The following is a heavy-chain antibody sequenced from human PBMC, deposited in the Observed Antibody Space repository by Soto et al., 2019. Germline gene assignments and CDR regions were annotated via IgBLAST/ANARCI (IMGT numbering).Heavy chain of an antibody. CDR1: GFTFSNAW. V-gene: IGHV3-15*01. Sequence: PGGSLRLSCAASGFTFSNAWMSWVRQAPGKGLEWVGRIKSKTDGGTTDYAAPVKGRFTISRDDSKNTLYLQMNSLKTEGTAVYYCTTAASIAARPARGYGMDVWGQGTTVTVSS. CDR3: TTAASIAARPARGYGMDV. D-gene: IGHD6-6*01. J-gene: IGHJ6*02. CDR2: IKSKTDGGTT.